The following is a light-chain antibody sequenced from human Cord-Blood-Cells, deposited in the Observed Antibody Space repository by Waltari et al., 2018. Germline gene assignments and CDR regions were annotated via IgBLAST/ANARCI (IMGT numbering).Light chain of an antibody. J-gene: IGLJ2*01. Sequence: QSVLTQPPSASGTPGQRVTISCCGSIPNSASNYVYWYQQLPGTAPKLLIYRNNQRPSGVPDRFSGSKSGTSASLAISGLRSEDEADYYCAAWDDSLSGLFGGGTKLTVL. V-gene: IGLV1-47*01. CDR2: RNN. CDR1: IPNSASNY. CDR3: AAWDDSLSGL.